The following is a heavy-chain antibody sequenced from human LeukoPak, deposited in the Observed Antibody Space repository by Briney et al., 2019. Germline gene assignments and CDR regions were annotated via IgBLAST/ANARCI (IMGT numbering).Heavy chain of an antibody. CDR1: GYTFTGYY. Sequence: ASVKVSCKASGYTFTGYYMHWVRQAPGQGLEWMGWINPNSGGTNYAQKFQGRVTMTRDTSISTAYMELSRLRSDDTPVYYCASSGLAIRGVGVGGEGPYDYWGQGTLVTVSS. D-gene: IGHD3-10*01. CDR2: INPNSGGT. V-gene: IGHV1-2*02. J-gene: IGHJ4*02. CDR3: ASSGLAIRGVGVGGEGPYDY.